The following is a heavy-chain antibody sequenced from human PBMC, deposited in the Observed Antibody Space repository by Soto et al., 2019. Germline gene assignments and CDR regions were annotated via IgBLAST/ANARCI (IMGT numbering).Heavy chain of an antibody. CDR2: LSYDAANR. CDR1: GFSFSTYG. CDR3: ARDNLPAMTVSAYFLDY. D-gene: IGHD2-2*01. J-gene: IGHJ4*02. V-gene: IGHV3-30*14. Sequence: GGSLRLSCAASGFSFSTYGMHWVRQAPGKGLEWVALLSYDAANRYYADSVKGRFTISRDNSKNTLSLQMNGLRAEDTALYYCARDNLPAMTVSAYFLDYWGQGTLVTVSS.